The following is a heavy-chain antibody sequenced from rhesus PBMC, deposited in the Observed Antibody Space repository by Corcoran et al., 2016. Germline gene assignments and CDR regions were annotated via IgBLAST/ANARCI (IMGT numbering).Heavy chain of an antibody. CDR2: IYISSGNT. Sequence: QVQLQESGPGLVKPSETLSLTCTISGGSFSTYWWIWLRQPPGQGLEWIGIIYISSGNTYYNPSLKSRVTISTDTSKNQFSLKLSSVTAADTAVYYCARDDLNIWTGYYTVAFDFWGQGLRVTVSS. CDR1: GGSFSTYW. CDR3: ARDDLNIWTGYYTVAFDF. V-gene: IGHV4-160*01. J-gene: IGHJ3*01. D-gene: IGHD3-3*01.